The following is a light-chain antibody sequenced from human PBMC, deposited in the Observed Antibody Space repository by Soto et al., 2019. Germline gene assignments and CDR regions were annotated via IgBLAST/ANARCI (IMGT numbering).Light chain of an antibody. J-gene: IGLJ3*02. CDR2: EVS. Sequence: QSALTQPASVSGSPGQSITISCTGTSNDIGDYNYVSWYQHHPGKAPKLIIYEVSNRPSGISFRFSGSKSGNTASLTISSLQTEDEADYHCSSYTTSSTLRVFGGGTKLTVL. CDR3: SSYTTSSTLRV. V-gene: IGLV2-14*01. CDR1: SNDIGDYNY.